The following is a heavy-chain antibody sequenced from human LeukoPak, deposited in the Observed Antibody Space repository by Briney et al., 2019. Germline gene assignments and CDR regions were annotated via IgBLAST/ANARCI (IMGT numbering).Heavy chain of an antibody. CDR2: MNPNSGNT. D-gene: IGHD4-4*01. Sequence: ASVKVSCKASGYTFTSYDINWVRQATGQGLEWMGWMNPNSGNTGYAQKFQGRVTMTRDTSTSTVYMELSSLRSEDTAVYYCAREDDYSNPDWYYYGMDVWGQGTTVTVSS. CDR1: GYTFTSYD. CDR3: AREDDYSNPDWYYYGMDV. J-gene: IGHJ6*02. V-gene: IGHV1-8*01.